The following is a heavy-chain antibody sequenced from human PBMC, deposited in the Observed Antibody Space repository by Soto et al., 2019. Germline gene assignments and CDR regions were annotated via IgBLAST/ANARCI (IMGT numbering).Heavy chain of an antibody. Sequence: GGSLRLSCAASGFTVSSNYMSWVRQAPGKGLEWVSVIYSGGSTYYADSVKGRFTISRDNSKNTLYLQMNSLRAEDTAVYYCASFNCSSTSCWLDYYYYMDVWGKGTTVTVSS. J-gene: IGHJ6*03. D-gene: IGHD2-2*01. CDR1: GFTVSSNY. CDR3: ASFNCSSTSCWLDYYYYMDV. CDR2: IYSGGST. V-gene: IGHV3-66*01.